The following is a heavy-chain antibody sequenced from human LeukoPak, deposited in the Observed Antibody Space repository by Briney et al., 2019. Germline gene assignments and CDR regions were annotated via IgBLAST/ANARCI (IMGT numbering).Heavy chain of an antibody. D-gene: IGHD3-16*01. CDR3: ARGRGEDY. Sequence: GGSLRLSCAASGFTFSSYWMTWVRQAPGKALEWVANIKQDGGDKYYVDSVKGRFTISRDNAKNSLYLQMNSLRAGDTAVYYCARGRGEDYWGQGTLVTVSS. CDR2: IKQDGGDK. J-gene: IGHJ4*02. CDR1: GFTFSSYW. V-gene: IGHV3-7*04.